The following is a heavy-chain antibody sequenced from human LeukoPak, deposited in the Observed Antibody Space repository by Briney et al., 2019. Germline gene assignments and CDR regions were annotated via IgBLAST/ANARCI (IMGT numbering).Heavy chain of an antibody. J-gene: IGHJ4*02. CDR1: GGTFSSYA. CDR3: ARGRIAVAGYSHFDY. V-gene: IGHV1-69*13. D-gene: IGHD6-19*01. Sequence: ASVKVSCKASGGTFSSYAISWVRQAPGQGLEWMGGIIPIFGTANYAQKFQGRVTITADESTSTAYMELSSLRSEDTAVYYCARGRIAVAGYSHFDYWGQGTLVTVSS. CDR2: IIPIFGTA.